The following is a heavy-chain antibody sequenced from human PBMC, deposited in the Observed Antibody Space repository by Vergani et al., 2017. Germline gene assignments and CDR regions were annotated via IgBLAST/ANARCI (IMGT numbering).Heavy chain of an antibody. D-gene: IGHD3-9*01. V-gene: IGHV1-46*03. CDR3: AREPPLTGFFDY. CDR2: ISPDGFST. J-gene: IGHJ4*02. CDR1: GYTFTAYY. Sequence: QVQLVQSGAEVGKPGASVKISCKASGYTFTAYYIHWVRQAPEQGLEWVGVISPDGFSTFYAQKFQGRVTINRDTSTSTVYVEVTSLRSDDTGVYYCAREPPLTGFFDYWGQRTLVTVSS.